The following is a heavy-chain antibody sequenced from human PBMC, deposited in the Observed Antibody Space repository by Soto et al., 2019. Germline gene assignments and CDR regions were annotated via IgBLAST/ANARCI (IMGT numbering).Heavy chain of an antibody. J-gene: IGHJ3*02. V-gene: IGHV1-24*01. D-gene: IGHD6-19*01. CDR2: FDPEDGET. CDR1: GYTLTELS. CDR3: ARDGYSSGWFSAFDI. Sequence: ASVKVSCKVSGYTLTELSMHWVRQAPGKGLEWMGGFDPEDGETIYAQKFQGRVTMTEDTSTDTAYMELRSLRSDDTAVYYCARDGYSSGWFSAFDIWGQGTMVTVSS.